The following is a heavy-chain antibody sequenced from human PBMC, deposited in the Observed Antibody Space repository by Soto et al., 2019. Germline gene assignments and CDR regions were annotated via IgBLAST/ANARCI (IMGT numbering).Heavy chain of an antibody. V-gene: IGHV3-15*01. D-gene: IGHD3-16*01. Sequence: EVQLVESGGGLVKPGGSLRLSCAASGFTFSNAWMSWVRQAPGKGLEWVGRIKSKTDGGTTDYAAPVKGRFTISRDDSKNTLYLQMNSLKTEDTAVYYCTTCPSGDYIWGSYTAGWGQGTLVTVSS. J-gene: IGHJ4*02. CDR2: IKSKTDGGTT. CDR3: TTCPSGDYIWGSYTAG. CDR1: GFTFSNAW.